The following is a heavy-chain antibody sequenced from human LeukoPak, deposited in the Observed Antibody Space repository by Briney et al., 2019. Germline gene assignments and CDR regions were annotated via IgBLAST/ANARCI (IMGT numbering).Heavy chain of an antibody. CDR1: GGSISSGSYY. CDR2: IYYSGST. V-gene: IGHV4-39*07. CDR3: ARVPHEDPYYGMDV. Sequence: PSETLSLTCTVSGGSISSGSYYWGWIRQPPGKGLEWIGSIYYSGSTYNNPSIKSRVLKSRDTISVDTSKNQFSLELNSVTAADTAVYYCARVPHEDPYYGMDVWGQGTTVTVSS. J-gene: IGHJ6*02.